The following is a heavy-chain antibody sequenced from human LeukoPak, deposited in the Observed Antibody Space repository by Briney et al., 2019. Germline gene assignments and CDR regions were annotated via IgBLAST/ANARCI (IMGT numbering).Heavy chain of an antibody. V-gene: IGHV4-59*01. CDR3: ARAQDCGSTSCYTLHDAFDI. CDR2: IYYSGSN. D-gene: IGHD2-2*02. Sequence: TSETLSLTCTVSGGYISSYYWSWIRQPPGKGLEWMGYIYYSGSNNYNPSLKSRVTISVDTSKNQFSLKLSSVTAADTAVYYCARAQDCGSTSCYTLHDAFDIWGQGTMVTVSS. CDR1: GGYISSYY. J-gene: IGHJ3*02.